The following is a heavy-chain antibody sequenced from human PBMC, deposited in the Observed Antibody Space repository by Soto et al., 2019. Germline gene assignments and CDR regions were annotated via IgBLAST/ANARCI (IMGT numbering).Heavy chain of an antibody. V-gene: IGHV4-30-2*01. CDR1: GGSISSGGYS. Sequence: PSETLSLTCAVSGGSISSGGYSWGWIRQPPGKGLGCIGYIYHSGSTYYNPSLKSRVTISVDKSKNQFSLKLTSVTAADTAVYYCARDQLEGNWFDPWGQGTLVTVSS. CDR2: IYHSGST. CDR3: ARDQLEGNWFDP. D-gene: IGHD1-1*01. J-gene: IGHJ5*02.